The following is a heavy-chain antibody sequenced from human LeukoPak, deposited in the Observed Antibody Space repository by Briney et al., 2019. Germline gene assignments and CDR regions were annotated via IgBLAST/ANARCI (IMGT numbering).Heavy chain of an antibody. J-gene: IGHJ3*02. CDR3: ARFIVVVPAAKIHEVDAFDI. CDR1: GGSISSSSYY. D-gene: IGHD2-2*01. V-gene: IGHV4-30-4*08. Sequence: PSETLSLTCTVSGGSISSSSYYWGWIRQPPGKGLEWIGYIHYSGSTYYNPSLKSRVTISVDTSKNQFSLKLSSVTAADTAVYYCARFIVVVPAAKIHEVDAFDIWGQGTMVTVSS. CDR2: IHYSGST.